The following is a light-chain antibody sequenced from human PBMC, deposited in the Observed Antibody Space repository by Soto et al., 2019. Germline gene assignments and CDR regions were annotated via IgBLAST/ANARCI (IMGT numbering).Light chain of an antibody. V-gene: IGLV2-14*01. CDR2: DVS. CDR1: SSDVGGYNY. J-gene: IGLJ1*01. Sequence: QSVLTQPASVSGSPGQSITISCTGTSSDVGGYNYVSWYQQHPGKAPKLMIYDVSNRPSGVSNRFSGSKSGNTASLTISGLQADDEADYYCSSYTSSSTPLYVFGTGTKSPS. CDR3: SSYTSSSTPLYV.